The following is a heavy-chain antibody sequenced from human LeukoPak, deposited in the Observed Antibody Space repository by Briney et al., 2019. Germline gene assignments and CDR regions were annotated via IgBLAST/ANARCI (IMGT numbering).Heavy chain of an antibody. V-gene: IGHV4-34*01. CDR2: INHSGST. CDR3: ARVVRSVDY. D-gene: IGHD2-2*01. J-gene: IGHJ4*02. Sequence: SETLSLTCAVYGGSFSGYYWSWIRQPPGKGLEWIGEINHSGSTNYNPSLKSRVTISVDTSKNQFSPKLSSVTAADTAVYYCARVVRSVDYWGQGTLVTVSS. CDR1: GGSFSGYY.